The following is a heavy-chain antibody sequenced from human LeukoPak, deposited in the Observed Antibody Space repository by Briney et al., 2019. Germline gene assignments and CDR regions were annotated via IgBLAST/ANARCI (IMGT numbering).Heavy chain of an antibody. J-gene: IGHJ4*02. CDR1: GFTFSRYS. V-gene: IGHV3-21*01. CDR3: AREFEYRTSGAGY. D-gene: IGHD6-6*01. Sequence: GGSLRLSCAASGFTFSRYSMNWVRQAPGKGPEWVSSMSINSGLKYHADSVKGRFTISRDNAKNSLYLQMNSLRAEDTAVYYCAREFEYRTSGAGYWGQGTLVTVSS. CDR2: MSINSGLK.